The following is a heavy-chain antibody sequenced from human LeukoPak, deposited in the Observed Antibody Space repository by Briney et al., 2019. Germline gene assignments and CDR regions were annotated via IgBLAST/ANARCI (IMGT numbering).Heavy chain of an antibody. CDR3: ANLDCSSTSCPLPIGLIRDY. Sequence: GGSLRLSCAASGFTFSNYAMSWVRQAPGKGLEWVSAISGSGGSTYYADSVKGRFTISRDNSKNTLYLQMNSLRAEDTAVYYCANLDCSSTSCPLPIGLIRDYWGQGTLVTVSS. CDR2: ISGSGGST. J-gene: IGHJ4*02. V-gene: IGHV3-23*01. CDR1: GFTFSNYA. D-gene: IGHD2-2*01.